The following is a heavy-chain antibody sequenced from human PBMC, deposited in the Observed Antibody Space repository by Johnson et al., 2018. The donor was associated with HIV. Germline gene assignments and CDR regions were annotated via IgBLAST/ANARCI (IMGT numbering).Heavy chain of an antibody. J-gene: IGHJ3*02. CDR3: ARLRVGAFDI. D-gene: IGHD1-26*01. CDR1: GFTFSSYD. V-gene: IGHV3-13*01. Sequence: VQLVESGGGLVQPGGSLRLSCAASGFTFSSYDMHWVRQTTGKGLEWVSVIDTAGDTYYAGSVKGRFTISRENAKKSLYLQMSSLRPEDTAVYYGARLRVGAFDIWGQGTMVTVSS. CDR2: IDTAGDT.